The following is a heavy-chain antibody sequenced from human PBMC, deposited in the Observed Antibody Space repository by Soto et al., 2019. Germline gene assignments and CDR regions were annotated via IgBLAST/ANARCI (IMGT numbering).Heavy chain of an antibody. CDR1: GGSISSYH. Sequence: PSETLSLTCTVSGGSISSYHWSWIRQPAGKGLEWIGRIYTSGSTNYNPSLKSRVTMSVDTSNNLFSLKLSSVTAADTAVYYCTRDHRMVRGGTAFDYWGQGTLVTVSS. J-gene: IGHJ4*02. V-gene: IGHV4-4*07. CDR3: TRDHRMVRGGTAFDY. CDR2: IYTSGST. D-gene: IGHD3-10*01.